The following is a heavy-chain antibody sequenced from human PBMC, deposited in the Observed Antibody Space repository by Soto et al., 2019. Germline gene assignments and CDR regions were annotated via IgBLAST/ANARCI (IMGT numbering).Heavy chain of an antibody. CDR3: AASIFYYGMDV. V-gene: IGHV5-51*01. J-gene: IGHJ6*02. CDR2: IYPGDSDT. Sequence: GESLKISCKGSGYSFTSYWIGWVRQMPGKGLEWMGIIYPGDSDTKYNPSFQGQVTISADKSITTTYLRWTSLKASDTAIYYCAASIFYYGMDVWGQGTTVTVSS. CDR1: GYSFTSYW.